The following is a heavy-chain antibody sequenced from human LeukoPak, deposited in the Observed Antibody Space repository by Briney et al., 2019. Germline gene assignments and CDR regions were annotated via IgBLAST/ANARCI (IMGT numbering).Heavy chain of an antibody. D-gene: IGHD6-19*01. CDR2: ISGSGTST. Sequence: GGSLRLSCAASGFTFTNYAMSWVRQAPGKGLEWVSAISGSGTSTYYADSVKGRFTNSRDNSENTLYLQMSSLTDEDTAVYFCAKRGDRSGWSYYFDYWGQGTLVTVSS. J-gene: IGHJ4*02. CDR1: GFTFTNYA. CDR3: AKRGDRSGWSYYFDY. V-gene: IGHV3-23*01.